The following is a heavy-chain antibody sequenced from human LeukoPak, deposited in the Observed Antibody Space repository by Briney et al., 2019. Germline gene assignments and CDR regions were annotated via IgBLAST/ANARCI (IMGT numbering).Heavy chain of an antibody. Sequence: SETLSLTCTVSGGSVSSGSYYWSWIRQPPGKGLEWIGYSYSSGSTNYKPSLKSRVTISKDTSKNQFSLKLTSVTAADTAVYYCARGSSISCSPYYFEYWGQGTLVTVSS. CDR1: GGSVSSGSYY. CDR2: SYSSGST. CDR3: ARGSSISCSPYYFEY. D-gene: IGHD6-13*01. V-gene: IGHV4-61*01. J-gene: IGHJ4*02.